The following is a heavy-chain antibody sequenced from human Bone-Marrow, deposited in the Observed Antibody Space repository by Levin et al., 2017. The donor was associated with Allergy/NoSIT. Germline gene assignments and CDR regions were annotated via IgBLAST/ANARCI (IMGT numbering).Heavy chain of an antibody. Sequence: PGGSLRLSCAASGFTFSSYAMYWVRQAPGKGLEYVSGISSNGGTTYHVNSVKGRFTISRDNSKNTLYLQMGSLRAEDMAVYYCARDLLQGYGFDIWGQGTMVTVSS. V-gene: IGHV3-64*01. CDR2: ISSNGGTT. J-gene: IGHJ3*02. D-gene: IGHD3-16*01. CDR3: ARDLLQGYGFDI. CDR1: GFTFSSYA.